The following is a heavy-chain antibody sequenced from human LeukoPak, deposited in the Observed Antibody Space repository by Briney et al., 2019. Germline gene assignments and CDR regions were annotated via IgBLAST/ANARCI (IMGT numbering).Heavy chain of an antibody. V-gene: IGHV4-39*01. Sequence: SETLSLTCTVSGGSISSSSYYWGWIRQPPGKGLEWIGSIYYSGSTYYNPSLKSRFTISVDTSKNHFSLKLSSVTAADTAVYYCARHLSSGWTGAPYYMDVWGKGTTVTISS. J-gene: IGHJ6*03. CDR2: IYYSGST. D-gene: IGHD6-19*01. CDR3: ARHLSSGWTGAPYYMDV. CDR1: GGSISSSSYY.